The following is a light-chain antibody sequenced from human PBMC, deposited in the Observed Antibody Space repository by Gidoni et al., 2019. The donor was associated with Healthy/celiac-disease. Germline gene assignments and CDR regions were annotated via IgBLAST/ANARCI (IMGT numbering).Light chain of an antibody. CDR1: QSVSSN. V-gene: IGKV3-15*01. CDR3: QQYNNWPRT. J-gene: IGKJ1*01. CDR2: GAS. Sequence: IVMQQSPATLSVSPGERATLSCRASQSVSSNLAWYQQKPGQAPRLLIDGASTRATGIPARFSGSGSGTEFTLTISSLQSEDFAVYYCQQYNNWPRTFXQXTKVEIK.